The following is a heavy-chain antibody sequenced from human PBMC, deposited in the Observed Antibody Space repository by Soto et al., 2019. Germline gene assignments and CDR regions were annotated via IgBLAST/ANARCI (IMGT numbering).Heavy chain of an antibody. CDR2: IYYSGST. CDR1: GGSISSSRYY. V-gene: IGHV4-61*05. D-gene: IGHD3-10*01. J-gene: IGHJ4*02. Sequence: SETLSLTCTVSGGSISSSRYYCSWIRQPPGKGLEWIGYIYYSGSTNYNPSLESRVTISVDPSKNQFSLGLTTVTAADTAVYYCARHSRGSGSYHWDFWGKGTLVTVSS. CDR3: ARHSRGSGSYHWDF.